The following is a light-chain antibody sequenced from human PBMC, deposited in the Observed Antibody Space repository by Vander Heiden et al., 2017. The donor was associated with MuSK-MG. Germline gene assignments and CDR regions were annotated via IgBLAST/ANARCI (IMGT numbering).Light chain of an antibody. Sequence: DTQMTQSPSSLSASVGDRITITCQASQDISKYVNWYQQKPGKVPNLLIYDASNLETGVPSRFSGSRSGTDFTFTISSLQSEDVATYYCQQYDNFPYTFGQGTKLEIK. CDR2: DAS. J-gene: IGKJ2*01. CDR1: QDISKY. CDR3: QQYDNFPYT. V-gene: IGKV1-33*01.